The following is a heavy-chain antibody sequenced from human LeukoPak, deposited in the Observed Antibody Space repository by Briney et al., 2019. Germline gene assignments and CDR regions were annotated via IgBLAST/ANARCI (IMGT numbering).Heavy chain of an antibody. V-gene: IGHV3-9*01. CDR3: AKDPYSSSWDGGNYFDY. CDR2: ISWNSGSI. D-gene: IGHD6-13*01. CDR1: GFTFYDYA. Sequence: PGRSLRLSCAASGFTFYDYAMHWVRQAPGKGLEWVSGISWNSGSIGYADSVKGRFTISRDNAKNSLYLQMNSLRAEDTALYYCAKDPYSSSWDGGNYFDYWGQGTLVTASS. J-gene: IGHJ4*02.